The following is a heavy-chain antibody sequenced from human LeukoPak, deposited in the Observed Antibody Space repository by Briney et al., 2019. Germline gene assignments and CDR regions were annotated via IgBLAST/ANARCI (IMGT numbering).Heavy chain of an antibody. J-gene: IGHJ4*02. V-gene: IGHV4-34*01. CDR3: ARGYREAAAGTEPSFFDY. D-gene: IGHD6-13*01. CDR1: GESFSGYY. Sequence: PSEALSLTCAVYGESFSGYYWSWIRQPPGKGLEWIGEINHSGSTNYNPSLKSRVTISVDTSKNQFSLKLSSVTAADTAVYYCARGYREAAAGTEPSFFDYWGQGTLVTVSS. CDR2: INHSGST.